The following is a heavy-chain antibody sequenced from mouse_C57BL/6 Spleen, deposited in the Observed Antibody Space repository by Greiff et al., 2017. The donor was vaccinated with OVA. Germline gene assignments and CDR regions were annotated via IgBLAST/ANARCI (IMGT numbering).Heavy chain of an antibody. V-gene: IGHV1-50*01. J-gene: IGHJ3*01. CDR2: IDPSDSYT. CDR1: GFNIKNTY. D-gene: IGHD2-5*01. CDR3: ARSYSNQFAY. Sequence: VQLQQSVAELVRPGASVKLSCTASGFNIKNTYMHWVKQRPGQGLEWIGEIDPSDSYTNYNQKFKGKATLTVDTSSSTAYMQLSSLTSEDSAVYYCARSYSNQFAYWGQGTLVTVSA.